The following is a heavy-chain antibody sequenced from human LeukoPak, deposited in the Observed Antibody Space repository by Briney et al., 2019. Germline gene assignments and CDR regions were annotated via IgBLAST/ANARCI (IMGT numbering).Heavy chain of an antibody. CDR1: GFTFSDYY. Sequence: GGSLRLSCAASGFTFSDYYMSWIRQAPGKGLEWVSYITNSGSTIYYADSVKGRFTISRDNAKNSLYLQMNSLRAEDTAVYYCARDALTVRGVIMLDYWGQGTLVTVSS. J-gene: IGHJ4*02. CDR2: ITNSGSTI. V-gene: IGHV3-11*04. CDR3: ARDALTVRGVIMLDY. D-gene: IGHD3-10*01.